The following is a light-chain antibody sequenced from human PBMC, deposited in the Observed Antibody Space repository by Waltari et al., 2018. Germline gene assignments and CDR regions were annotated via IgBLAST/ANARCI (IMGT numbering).Light chain of an antibody. CDR2: GKN. V-gene: IGLV3-19*01. CDR3: HSRDSSGHLVV. J-gene: IGLJ2*01. Sequence: SSELTQDRAVSVALGQTVWITCQGDSLRTYFATRYQQKTGQAPVLVVYGKNNRPSGIPDRFSGSGSGNTASLTITGAQAEDEGDYYCHSRDSSGHLVVFGGGTKLTVL. CDR1: SLRTYF.